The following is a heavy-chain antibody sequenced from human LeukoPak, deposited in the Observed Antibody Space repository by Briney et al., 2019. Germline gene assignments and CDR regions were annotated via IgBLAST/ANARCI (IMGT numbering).Heavy chain of an antibody. CDR2: IYYSGGT. CDR3: ASNKGQWLFSD. V-gene: IGHV4-59*08. Sequence: SETLSLTCTVSGGSISSYYWNWIRQPPGKGLEWIGNIYYSGGTNYNPSLKSRVTISVDTSKNQFSLRLSSVTAADTAVYYCASNKGQWLFSDWGQGTLVTVSS. J-gene: IGHJ4*02. D-gene: IGHD6-19*01. CDR1: GGSISSYY.